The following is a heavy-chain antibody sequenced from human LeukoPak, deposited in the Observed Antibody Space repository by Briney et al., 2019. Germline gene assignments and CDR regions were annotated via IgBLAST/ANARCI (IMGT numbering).Heavy chain of an antibody. CDR2: ISGSGGST. V-gene: IGHV3-23*01. D-gene: IGHD2-15*01. J-gene: IGHJ4*02. CDR3: AKEKPATGLPRGPFDY. Sequence: GGSLRLSCAASGLTFSSYAMSWVRQAPGKGLEWVSAISGSGGSTYYADSVKGRFTISRDNSKNTLYLQMNSLRAEDTAVYYCAKEKPATGLPRGPFDYWGQGTLVTVSS. CDR1: GLTFSSYA.